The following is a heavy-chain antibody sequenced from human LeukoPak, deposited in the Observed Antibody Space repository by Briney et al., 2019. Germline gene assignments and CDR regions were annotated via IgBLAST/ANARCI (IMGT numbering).Heavy chain of an antibody. CDR1: GGTFSSYA. D-gene: IGHD3-16*02. V-gene: IGHV1-69*13. J-gene: IGHJ5*02. CDR2: IIPIFGTA. CDR3: ARGAPVKNYVWGSYRYAQNWFDP. Sequence: ASVKVSCKASGGTFSSYAISWVRQAPGQGLEWMGGIIPIFGTANYAQKFQGRVTITADESTSTAYMELSSLRSEDTAVYYCARGAPVKNYVWGSYRYAQNWFDPWGQGTLVTVSS.